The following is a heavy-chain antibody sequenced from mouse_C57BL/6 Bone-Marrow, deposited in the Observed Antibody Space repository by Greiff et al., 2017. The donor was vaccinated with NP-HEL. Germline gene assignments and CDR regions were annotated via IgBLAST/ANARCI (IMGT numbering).Heavy chain of an antibody. J-gene: IGHJ3*01. Sequence: VQLQESGPGLVAPSQSLSITCTVSGFSLTSYALSWVRQPPGKGLEWLGVIWTGGGTNYNSALKSRLSISKDNAKSKNFLKMNGLQTDDTARYYCARFYDGYYVWFAYWGQGTLITVSA. D-gene: IGHD2-3*01. V-gene: IGHV2-9-1*01. CDR1: GFSLTSYA. CDR3: ARFYDGYYVWFAY. CDR2: IWTGGGT.